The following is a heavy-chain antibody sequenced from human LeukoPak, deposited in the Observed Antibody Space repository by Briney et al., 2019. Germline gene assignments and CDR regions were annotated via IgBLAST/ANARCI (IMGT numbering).Heavy chain of an antibody. J-gene: IGHJ4*02. Sequence: PGGSLRLSCVGAGFTLSNYAMTWVRQAPGKGLGWVSGISGSGDRTYYADSVKGRFTISRDNSKNTLYLQMNSLTDDDSAVYYCAKDRIPVAGRQDIWDYWGQGTLVTVSS. CDR3: AKDRIPVAGRQDIWDY. V-gene: IGHV3-23*01. CDR2: ISGSGDRT. CDR1: GFTLSNYA. D-gene: IGHD6-19*01.